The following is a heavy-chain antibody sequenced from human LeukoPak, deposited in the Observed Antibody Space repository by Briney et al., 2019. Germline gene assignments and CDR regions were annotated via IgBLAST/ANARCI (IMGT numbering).Heavy chain of an antibody. CDR3: ARHMYSGRYYGTDF. D-gene: IGHD1-26*01. J-gene: IGHJ4*02. CDR1: GGSISSYY. CDR2: IYDSGNT. Sequence: NPSETLSLTCTVSGGSISSYYWSWIRQPAGKGLEWIGYIYDSGNTDYNPSLKSRVTISVDTSKNQFSLKLSSVTAADTAVYYCARHMYSGRYYGTDFWGQGTLVTVSS. V-gene: IGHV4-59*08.